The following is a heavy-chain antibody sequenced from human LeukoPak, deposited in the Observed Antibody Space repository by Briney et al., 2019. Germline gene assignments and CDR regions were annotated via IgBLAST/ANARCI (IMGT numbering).Heavy chain of an antibody. D-gene: IGHD3-3*01. CDR1: GFTFSSYG. CDR2: IRYDGSNK. V-gene: IGHV3-30*02. J-gene: IGHJ4*02. CDR3: AKDLGVGPLGYFDY. Sequence: GGSLRLSCAASGFTFSSYGMHWVRQAPGKGLEWVAFIRYDGSNKYYADSVKGRFTISRDNSKNTLYLQMNSLRAEDTAVYYCAKDLGVGPLGYFDYWGQGTLVTVSS.